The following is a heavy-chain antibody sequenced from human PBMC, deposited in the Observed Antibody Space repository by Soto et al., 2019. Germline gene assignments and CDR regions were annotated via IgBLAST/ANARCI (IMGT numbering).Heavy chain of an antibody. CDR2: ISAYNGNT. CDR3: ARLGVVSRGYYYYYYMDV. CDR1: GYTFTSYG. J-gene: IGHJ6*03. D-gene: IGHD2-8*01. V-gene: IGHV1-18*01. Sequence: ASVKVSCKASGYTFTSYGISWVRQAPGQGLEWMGWISAYNGNTNYAQKLQGRVTMTTDTSTSTAYMELRSLRSDDTAVYYCARLGVVSRGYYYYYYMDVWGKGTTVTVAS.